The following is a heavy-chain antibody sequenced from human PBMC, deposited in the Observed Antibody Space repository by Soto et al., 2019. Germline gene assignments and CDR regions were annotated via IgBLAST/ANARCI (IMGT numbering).Heavy chain of an antibody. V-gene: IGHV4-31*03. CDR3: ARAKGDYYLFDY. CDR2: IYYSGST. J-gene: IGHJ4*02. CDR1: GGSISSGGYY. D-gene: IGHD3-22*01. Sequence: QVQLQESGPGLVKPSQTLSLTCTVSGGSISSGGYYWSWIRQHPGKGLEWIGYIYYSGSTYYNPSLKSRVTLSVDTSKNQFSLKLTSVTAADTAVYYCARAKGDYYLFDYWGQGTLVTVSS.